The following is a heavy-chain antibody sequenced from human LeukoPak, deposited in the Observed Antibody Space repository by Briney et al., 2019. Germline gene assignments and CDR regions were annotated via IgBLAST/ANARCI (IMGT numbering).Heavy chain of an antibody. CDR1: GFTFSNYW. J-gene: IGHJ4*02. V-gene: IGHV3-7*04. Sequence: GGSLRLSCAASGFTFSNYWMNWVRQAPGKGLDWVDNIKEYGSEKYYVDSVKGRFTISRDNAKNSLYLQMNSLRAEDTAVYDCARDSQHLNFDYWGQGTLVTVSS. CDR2: IKEYGSEK. CDR3: ARDSQHLNFDY. D-gene: IGHD3-3*02.